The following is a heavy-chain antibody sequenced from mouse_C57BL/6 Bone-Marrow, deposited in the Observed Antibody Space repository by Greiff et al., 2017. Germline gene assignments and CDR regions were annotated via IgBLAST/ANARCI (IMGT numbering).Heavy chain of an antibody. CDR2: IYPRSGNT. Sequence: QVQLQQSGAELARPGASVKLSCKASGYTFTSYGISWVKQRTGQGLEWIGEIYPRSGNTYYNEKFKGKATLTAAKSSSTAYMELRSLTSEDSAVYFCARSRLRRYFDVWGTGTTVTVSS. V-gene: IGHV1-81*01. CDR1: GYTFTSYG. J-gene: IGHJ1*03. CDR3: ARSRLRRYFDV. D-gene: IGHD2-4*01.